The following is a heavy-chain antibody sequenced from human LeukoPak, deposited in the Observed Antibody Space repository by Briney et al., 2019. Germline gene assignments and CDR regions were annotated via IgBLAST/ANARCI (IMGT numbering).Heavy chain of an antibody. CDR3: ARTLVGATSGPDYYFDS. V-gene: IGHV3-23*01. J-gene: IGHJ4*02. CDR1: GFTFSDYE. CDR2: ISGSGGST. D-gene: IGHD1-26*01. Sequence: QPRGSLRLSCAASGFTFSDYEMNWVCQAPGKGLEWVSAISGSGGSTYYPDSVRGRFTISRDNSKNTLYLQIDSLRAEDTALYYCARTLVGATSGPDYYFDSWGKGTVDPVSS.